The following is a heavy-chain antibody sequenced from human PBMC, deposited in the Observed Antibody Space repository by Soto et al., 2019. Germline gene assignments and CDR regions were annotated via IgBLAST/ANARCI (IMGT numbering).Heavy chain of an antibody. J-gene: IGHJ4*02. CDR1: GGTFSNYA. V-gene: IGHV1-69*06. CDR2: IIPLFAKT. Sequence: QVQSVQSGAEVKRPGSSVKVSCKASGGTFSNYAIDWVRQAPGQGLEWMGGIIPLFAKTDYAQKFQGRVTITADRTTSTVYMDLSSLRSEDTAMYYCARGVPYYYNSSGYPCDSWGLGTLVTVSS. D-gene: IGHD3-22*01. CDR3: ARGVPYYYNSSGYPCDS.